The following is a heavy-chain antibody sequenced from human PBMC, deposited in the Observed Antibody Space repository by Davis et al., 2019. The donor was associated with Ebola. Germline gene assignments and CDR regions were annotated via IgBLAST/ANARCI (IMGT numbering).Heavy chain of an antibody. J-gene: IGHJ5*02. Sequence: AASVKVSCKASGGTFSSYAISWVRQAPGQGLEWMGRIIPILGIANYAQKFQGRVTITADKSTSTAYMELSSLRSEDTAVYYCARRVYCGGDCPYNWFDPWGQGTLVTVSS. CDR2: IIPILGIA. D-gene: IGHD2-21*02. CDR1: GGTFSSYA. CDR3: ARRVYCGGDCPYNWFDP. V-gene: IGHV1-69*04.